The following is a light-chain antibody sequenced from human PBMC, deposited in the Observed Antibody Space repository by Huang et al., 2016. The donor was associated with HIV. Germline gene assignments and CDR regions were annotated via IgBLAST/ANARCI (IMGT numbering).Light chain of an antibody. V-gene: IGKV1-39*01. Sequence: DIQMTQSPSSLSASVGDRVTITCRASQDIGKYLNWYQQTPGKAPKLVISTASSVESGVPSRFICSGSGTDFILTISSLQLEDFATYYCQQSHGIPPYTFGQGTRLEIK. CDR3: QQSHGIPPYT. CDR2: TAS. CDR1: QDIGKY. J-gene: IGKJ2*01.